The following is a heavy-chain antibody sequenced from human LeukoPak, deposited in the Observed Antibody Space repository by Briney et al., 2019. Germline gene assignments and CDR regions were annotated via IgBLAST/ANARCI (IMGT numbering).Heavy chain of an antibody. Sequence: ASVKVSCKVSGYTLTELSIHWARQVPGKGLEWMGGFAPGDGETVYPQKFQGRVTITEETSTDTAYRELSSLRSDDTAVYYCTTGRHTSFDYWGQGTLVTVSS. V-gene: IGHV1-24*01. J-gene: IGHJ4*02. CDR2: FAPGDGET. CDR3: TTGRHTSFDY. CDR1: GYTLTELS.